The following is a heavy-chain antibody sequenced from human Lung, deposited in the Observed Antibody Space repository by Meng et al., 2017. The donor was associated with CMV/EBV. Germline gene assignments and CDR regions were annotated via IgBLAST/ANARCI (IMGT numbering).Heavy chain of an antibody. D-gene: IGHD1-20*01. CDR2: IGVYDGKT. CDR3: ARDRGISGTTFRGDY. J-gene: IGHJ4*02. V-gene: IGHV1-18*01. CDR1: GYTFTTYG. Sequence: AXVXVSXXASGYTFTTYGISWVRQAPGQGLEWMGWIGVYDGKTNYAQKLQGRVTMTTDISTTTAYMDLRSLRSDDTAVYYCARDRGISGTTFRGDYWGQGTLVXVSS.